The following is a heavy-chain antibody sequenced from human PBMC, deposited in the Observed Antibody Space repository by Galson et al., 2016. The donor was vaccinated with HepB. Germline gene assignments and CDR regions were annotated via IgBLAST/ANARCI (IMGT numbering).Heavy chain of an antibody. CDR2: LDSSGAT. Sequence: SLRLSCAASGFSVTSIYMSWVRQAPGHGLEWVSVLDSSGATYYAESVEGRFIISRHHSRHTVDLQMSSLRAEDTAFYYCARGLVGSTTAFDSWGQGTLVAVSS. D-gene: IGHD2/OR15-2a*01. V-gene: IGHV3-53*04. J-gene: IGHJ4*02. CDR1: GFSVTSIY. CDR3: ARGLVGSTTAFDS.